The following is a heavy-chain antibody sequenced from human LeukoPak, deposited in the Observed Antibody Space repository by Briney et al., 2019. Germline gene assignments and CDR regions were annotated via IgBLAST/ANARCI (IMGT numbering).Heavy chain of an antibody. CDR3: ARLGKTSSSRDFDY. CDR1: GFTFNRYW. CDR2: IRDKVNSYTT. Sequence: PGGSLRLSCGGAGFTFNRYWMSWVRQAPGKGLEWVGRIRDKVNSYTTEYAASVKGRFTISRDDSKKSLDLQMNSLKTEDTAVYYCARLGKTSSSRDFDYWGQGTLVTVSS. J-gene: IGHJ4*02. D-gene: IGHD6-6*01. V-gene: IGHV3-72*01.